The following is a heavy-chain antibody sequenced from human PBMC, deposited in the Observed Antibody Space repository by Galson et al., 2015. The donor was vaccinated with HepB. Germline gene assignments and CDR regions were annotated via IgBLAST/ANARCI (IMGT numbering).Heavy chain of an antibody. Sequence: ETLSLTCAVYGGSLSNHYWRWIRQSPGKGLEWIWEITHSGHPNHNPSLKNRVSISVDTSKNRFSLKLSSVTAADTAVYYCARAVYFDFWNGFGPWGQGTLVTVSS. CDR2: ITHSGHP. D-gene: IGHD3-3*01. V-gene: IGHV4-34*01. CDR1: GGSLSNHY. J-gene: IGHJ5*02. CDR3: ARAVYFDFWNGFGP.